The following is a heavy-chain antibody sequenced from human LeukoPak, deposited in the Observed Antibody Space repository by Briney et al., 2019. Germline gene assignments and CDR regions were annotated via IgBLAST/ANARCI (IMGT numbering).Heavy chain of an antibody. CDR2: FDPEDGET. V-gene: IGHV1-24*01. D-gene: IGHD1-26*01. CDR1: GYTLTELS. Sequence: GASVKVSCKVSGYTLTELSMHWVRQAPGKGLEWMGGFDPEDGETIYAQKFQGRVTMTEDTSTDTAYMELSSPRSEDTAVYYCATESSGRRIYYYGMDVWGQGTTVTVSS. CDR3: ATESSGRRIYYYGMDV. J-gene: IGHJ6*02.